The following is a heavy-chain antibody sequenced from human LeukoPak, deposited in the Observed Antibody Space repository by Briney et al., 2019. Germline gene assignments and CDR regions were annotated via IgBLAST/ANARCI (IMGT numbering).Heavy chain of an antibody. D-gene: IGHD6-13*01. J-gene: IGHJ4*02. Sequence: ASVKVSCKASGYTFTGYYMHWVRQAPGQGLEWMGWINPSGGSTSYAQKFQGRVTMTRDTSTSTVYMELSSLRSEDTAVYYCARVQSRRTFDYWGQGTLVTVSS. CDR2: INPSGGST. CDR3: ARVQSRRTFDY. CDR1: GYTFTGYY. V-gene: IGHV1-46*01.